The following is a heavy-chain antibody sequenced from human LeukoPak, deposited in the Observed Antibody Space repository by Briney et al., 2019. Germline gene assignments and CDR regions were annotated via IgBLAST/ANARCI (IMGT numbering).Heavy chain of an antibody. J-gene: IGHJ4*02. CDR2: IWYDGSNK. CDR1: GFTFSSYG. V-gene: IGHV3-33*01. Sequence: PGGSLRLSCAASGFTFSSYGMHWVRQAPGKGLEWVAVIWYDGSNKYYADSVKGRFTISRDNSKNTLYLQMNSLRAEDTAVYYCARSYYDSSGYQAFDYWGQGTLVTVSS. D-gene: IGHD3-22*01. CDR3: ARSYYDSSGYQAFDY.